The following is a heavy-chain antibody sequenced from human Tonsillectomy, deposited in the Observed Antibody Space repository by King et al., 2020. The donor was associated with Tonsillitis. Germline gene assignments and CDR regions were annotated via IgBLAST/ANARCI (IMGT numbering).Heavy chain of an antibody. CDR2: IYSVGTT. CDR3: AGGNYYMHY. J-gene: IGHJ4*02. Sequence: QVQLQESGAGLVKPSETLSLTCNVSGDSIRSFSWAWVRQSARQGLQFIGYIYSVGTTNYNPSLKTRITISLDSSKNHFSLRLTSVTPADTAVYYCAGGNYYMHYWGQGILVTVSS. V-gene: IGHV4-59*01. CDR1: GDSIRSFS. D-gene: IGHD3-10*01.